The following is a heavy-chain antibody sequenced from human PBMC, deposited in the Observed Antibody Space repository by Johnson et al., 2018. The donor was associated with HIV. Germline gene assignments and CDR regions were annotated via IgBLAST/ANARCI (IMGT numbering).Heavy chain of an antibody. D-gene: IGHD3-3*01. Sequence: QVQLVESGGGLVKPGGSLRLSCAASGFTFSDYYMSWIRQAPGKGLEWVAFIRYDGSNKYYADSVKGRFTISRDNSKNTLYLQMNSLRAEDTAVYYCAKDGQPYYNFCSASPDVFDIWGQGTMVAVSS. CDR1: GFTFSDYY. CDR2: IRYDGSNK. CDR3: AKDGQPYYNFCSASPDVFDI. J-gene: IGHJ3*02. V-gene: IGHV3-30*02.